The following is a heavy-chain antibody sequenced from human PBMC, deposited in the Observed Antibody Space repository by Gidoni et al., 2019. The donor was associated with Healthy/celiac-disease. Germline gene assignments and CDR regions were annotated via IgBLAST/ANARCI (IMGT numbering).Heavy chain of an antibody. CDR3: AKSEAYDFWSGYYFDY. D-gene: IGHD3-3*01. V-gene: IGHV3-23*01. CDR2: TSGSGGST. Sequence: EVQPLESVGGLVQPGGSLRFSCAAAGFTFSSHALSWVRQAPGKGLEWVSATSGSGGSTYYADSVKGRFTSSRDNAKNTLYLQMNRLRAEDTAVYYCAKSEAYDFWSGYYFDYWGQGTLVTVSS. J-gene: IGHJ4*02. CDR1: GFTFSSHA.